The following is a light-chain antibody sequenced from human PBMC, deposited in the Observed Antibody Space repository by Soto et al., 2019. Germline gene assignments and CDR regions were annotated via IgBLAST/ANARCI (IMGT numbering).Light chain of an antibody. Sequence: EIVLTQSPGTLSLSPGERATLSCRASQSVSSQLAWYQQKPGQAPRLLIYDASTRATGIPARFSGSGSGTDFTLTISSLEPEDFAVYYCQQRNSWPWTFGQGTKVDNK. CDR3: QQRNSWPWT. CDR2: DAS. CDR1: QSVSSQ. J-gene: IGKJ1*01. V-gene: IGKV3-11*01.